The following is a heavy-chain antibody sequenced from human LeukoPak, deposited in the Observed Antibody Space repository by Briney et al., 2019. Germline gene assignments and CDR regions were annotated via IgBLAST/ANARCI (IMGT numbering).Heavy chain of an antibody. V-gene: IGHV1-2*02. CDR1: GYTFTDYY. D-gene: IGHD1-7*01. CDR3: ARARKTNWYFDL. CDR2: INSNSGGT. J-gene: IGHJ2*01. Sequence: GASVKVSCKASGYTFTDYYMHWVRQAPGQGLEWMGWINSNSGGTSYAQKFQGRVTMTRDTSISTAYMELRRLRSDDTAVYYCARARKTNWYFDLWGRGTLVTVSS.